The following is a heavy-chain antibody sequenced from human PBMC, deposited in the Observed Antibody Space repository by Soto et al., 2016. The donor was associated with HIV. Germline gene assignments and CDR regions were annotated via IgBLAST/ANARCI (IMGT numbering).Heavy chain of an antibody. J-gene: IGHJ6*02. Sequence: QVQLVESGAQVKKPGASVKVSCKASGYIFTAYYIHWLRQAPGQGLEWVGWINPNSGETNYAQKFEDRVTMTSITSITTAYMDLTRLRSDDTAVYYCAREHYGGNSNFYYAMDVWGHGTTVAVSS. V-gene: IGHV1-2*02. CDR2: INPNSGET. CDR1: GYIFTAYY. CDR3: AREHYGGNSNFYYAMDV. D-gene: IGHD4-17*01.